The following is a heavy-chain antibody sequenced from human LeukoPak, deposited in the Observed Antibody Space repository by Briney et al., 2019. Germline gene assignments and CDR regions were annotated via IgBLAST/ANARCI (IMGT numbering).Heavy chain of an antibody. Sequence: GGSLRLSCAVSGFTFSSYAMSWVRQAPGKGLEWVSTLSGSGSTTYYADSVKGRFTISRDNSKNTLYLQMNSLRAEDTAVYYCAKVTGYCSSTSCYTSNWFDPWGQGTLVTVSS. CDR3: AKVTGYCSSTSCYTSNWFDP. CDR1: GFTFSSYA. CDR2: LSGSGSTT. V-gene: IGHV3-23*01. J-gene: IGHJ5*02. D-gene: IGHD2-2*02.